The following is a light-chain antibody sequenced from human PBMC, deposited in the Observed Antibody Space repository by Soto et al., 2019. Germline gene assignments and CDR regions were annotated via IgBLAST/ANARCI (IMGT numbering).Light chain of an antibody. Sequence: IQMTQSPSTLSASVGDTVTITCRASQSISVSLAWYQQKPGKAPKLLIYAASSLQSGVPSRFNGSGSGTDFTLTISSLQPEDFATYYCQQSYSTPITFGQGTRLEIK. CDR2: AAS. J-gene: IGKJ5*01. V-gene: IGKV1-39*01. CDR3: QQSYSTPIT. CDR1: QSISVS.